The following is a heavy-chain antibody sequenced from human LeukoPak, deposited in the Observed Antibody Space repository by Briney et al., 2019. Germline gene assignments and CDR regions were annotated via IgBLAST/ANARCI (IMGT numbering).Heavy chain of an antibody. V-gene: IGHV1-18*01. J-gene: IGHJ5*02. CDR3: ARGTFSGSSDGDWFDP. D-gene: IGHD1-26*01. Sequence: GASVKVSCKASGYTFTSYGISWVRQAPGQGLEWMGWISAYNGNTNYARKLQGRVTMTTDTSTSTAYMELSSLRSEDTAVYYCARGTFSGSSDGDWFDPWGQGTLVTVSS. CDR2: ISAYNGNT. CDR1: GYTFTSYG.